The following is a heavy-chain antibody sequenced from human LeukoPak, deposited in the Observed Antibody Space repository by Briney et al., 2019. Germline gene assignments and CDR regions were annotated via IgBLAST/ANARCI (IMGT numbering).Heavy chain of an antibody. D-gene: IGHD6-19*01. CDR2: ITGTSNTI. CDR1: GFTFSTYT. J-gene: IGHJ4*02. Sequence: GGSLRLSCTASGFTFSTYTMNWVRQAPGKGLEWVSYITGTSNTIYYADSVKGRFPVSRDNARNSLYLKMNSLRAEDTAVYYCARVLTDSRGWYHFDYWGQGTLVTVSS. CDR3: ARVLTDSRGWYHFDY. V-gene: IGHV3-48*01.